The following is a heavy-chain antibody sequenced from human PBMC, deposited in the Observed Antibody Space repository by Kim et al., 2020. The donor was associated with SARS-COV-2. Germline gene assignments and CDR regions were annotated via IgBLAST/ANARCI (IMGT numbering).Heavy chain of an antibody. CDR2: TT. D-gene: IGHD6-13*01. V-gene: IGHV4-61*02. Sequence: TTSDNPSLKSRVSISVDTSKNHFSLNLTSVTAADTAVYFCAREIAAAGLDNWGLGTLVTVSS. J-gene: IGHJ4*02. CDR3: AREIAAAGLDN.